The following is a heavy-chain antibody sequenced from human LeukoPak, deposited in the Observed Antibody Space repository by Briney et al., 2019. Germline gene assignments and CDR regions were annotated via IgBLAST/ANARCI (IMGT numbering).Heavy chain of an antibody. Sequence: GASVKVSCKASGYTFTGYYMHWVRQAPGQGLEWMGWINPNSGGTKYAQKFQGRVTMTSDTSISTAYMELSRLRSDDTAVYYCARDGSDCCSTSCYWYFDLWGRGTLVTVS. J-gene: IGHJ2*01. CDR3: ARDGSDCCSTSCYWYFDL. CDR2: INPNSGGT. CDR1: GYTFTGYY. D-gene: IGHD2-2*01. V-gene: IGHV1-2*02.